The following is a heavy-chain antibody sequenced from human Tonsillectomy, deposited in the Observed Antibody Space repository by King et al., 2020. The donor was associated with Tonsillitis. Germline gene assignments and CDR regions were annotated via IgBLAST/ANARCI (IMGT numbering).Heavy chain of an antibody. CDR3: ASKDDYDDMDV. J-gene: IGHJ6*02. D-gene: IGHD2-15*01. Sequence: VQLVESGGGLVQPGGSLRLSCAASGFTFSSYSMNWVRQAPGKRLEWVSYISRSSSTIYYADSVKGRFTISRDNAKNSLYLQMNSLRAEDTAVYYCASKDDYDDMDVWGQGTTVIVSS. CDR1: GFTFSSYS. V-gene: IGHV3-48*04. CDR2: ISRSSSTI.